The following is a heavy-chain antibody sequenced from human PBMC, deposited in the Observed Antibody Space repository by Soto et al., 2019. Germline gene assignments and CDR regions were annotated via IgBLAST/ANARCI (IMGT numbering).Heavy chain of an antibody. CDR2: IYYSGST. J-gene: IGHJ4*02. V-gene: IGHV4-30-4*01. Sequence: SETLSLTCTVSGGSISSGDYYWSWIRQPPGKGLEWIGYIYYSGSTYYNPSLKSRVTISVDTSKNQFSLKLSSVTAADTAVYHCASTNYYDSSGYYTFDYWGQGTLVTVSS. CDR3: ASTNYYDSSGYYTFDY. D-gene: IGHD3-22*01. CDR1: GGSISSGDYY.